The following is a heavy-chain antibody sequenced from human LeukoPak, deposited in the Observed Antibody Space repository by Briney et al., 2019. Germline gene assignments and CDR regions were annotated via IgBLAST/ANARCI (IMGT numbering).Heavy chain of an antibody. CDR2: IALSDSQA. V-gene: IGHV5-10-1*01. CDR1: DSSLTFYW. J-gene: IGHJ5*02. D-gene: IGHD3-16*01. Sequence: GESLTISCKDFDSSLTFYWISWVRQMPGKGLEWMGKIALSDSQATYNPSFQGHVTISADKSINTVYLYWSSLEASDTAMYYCTWGTSSTKIDPWGQGTLVTVSS. CDR3: TWGTSSTKIDP.